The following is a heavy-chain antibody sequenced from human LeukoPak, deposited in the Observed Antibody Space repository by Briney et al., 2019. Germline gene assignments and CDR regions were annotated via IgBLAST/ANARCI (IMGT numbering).Heavy chain of an antibody. CDR1: GVIFSTYG. Sequence: GRSLRLSCAASGVIFSTYGMHWVRQAPGKGLEWVSVISYDGKNIYYADSVKGRFTISRDNSRNTLYLQMNSLRVEDTAVYYCAKERDPSGYSFGLDYWGQGALVTVSS. V-gene: IGHV3-30*18. CDR3: AKERDPSGYSFGLDY. D-gene: IGHD5-18*01. J-gene: IGHJ4*02. CDR2: ISYDGKNI.